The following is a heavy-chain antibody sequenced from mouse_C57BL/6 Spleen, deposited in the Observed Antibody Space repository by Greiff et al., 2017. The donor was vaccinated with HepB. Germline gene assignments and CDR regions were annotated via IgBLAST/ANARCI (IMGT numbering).Heavy chain of an antibody. D-gene: IGHD2-4*01. J-gene: IGHJ4*01. CDR2: IYPGSGST. CDR1: GYTFTSYW. V-gene: IGHV1-55*01. Sequence: VKLQQPGAELVKPGASVKMSCKASGYTFTSYWITWVKQRPGQGLEWIGDIYPGSGSTNYNEKFKSKATLTVDTSSSTAYMQLSSLTSEDSAVYYCARRDYDGDYYAMDYWGQGTSVTVSS. CDR3: ARRDYDGDYYAMDY.